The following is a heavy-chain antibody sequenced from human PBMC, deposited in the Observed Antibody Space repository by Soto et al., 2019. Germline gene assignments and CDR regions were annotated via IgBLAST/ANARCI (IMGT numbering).Heavy chain of an antibody. CDR3: ARGSSEFGGRWFDP. Sequence: QVQLQQWGAGLLKPSETLSLTCAVYGGSFSGYYWSWIRQPPGKGLEWIGEINHSGSTNYNPSLKSRVTISVDTSQIQFSLTLSSVPAAATAVYYCARGSSEFGGRWFDPWGQGTLVTVSS. CDR2: INHSGST. D-gene: IGHD3-16*01. J-gene: IGHJ5*02. V-gene: IGHV4-34*01. CDR1: GGSFSGYY.